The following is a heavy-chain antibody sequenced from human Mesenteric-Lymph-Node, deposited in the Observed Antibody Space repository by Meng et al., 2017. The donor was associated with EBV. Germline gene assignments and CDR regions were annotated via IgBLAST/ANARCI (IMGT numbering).Heavy chain of an antibody. Sequence: RAPPASGSGGSDRSGGHSWSWVRQPPGKGLEWIGYIYHTGSTYYNPSLKSRVTISIDTSKNQFSLKLSFVTAADTAVYFCARGFGDNNNWFGPWGQGTLVTVSS. CDR1: GGSDRSGGHS. V-gene: IGHV4-30-2*01. CDR3: ARGFGDNNNWFGP. J-gene: IGHJ5*02. CDR2: IYHTGST. D-gene: IGHD4-17*01.